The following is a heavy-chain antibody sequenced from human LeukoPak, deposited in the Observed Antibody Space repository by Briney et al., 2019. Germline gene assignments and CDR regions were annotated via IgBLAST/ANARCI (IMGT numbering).Heavy chain of an antibody. V-gene: IGHV1-2*02. CDR2: INPNSGGT. Sequence: ASVTVSCKASGYTFTVYYMHWVRQAPGQGLEWMGWINPNSGGTNYAQKFQGRVTITRDTSISTAYMELSRLRSDDTAVYYCARGDLDYYDYWGQGTLVTVSS. CDR3: ARGDLDYYDY. J-gene: IGHJ4*02. CDR1: GYTFTVYY.